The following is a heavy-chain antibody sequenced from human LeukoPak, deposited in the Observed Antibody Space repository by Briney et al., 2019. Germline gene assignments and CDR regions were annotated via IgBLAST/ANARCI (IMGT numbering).Heavy chain of an antibody. CDR1: GGTFSSYA. CDR3: ARDPSRYQPNIWWFDP. D-gene: IGHD2-2*01. Sequence: SVKVSCKASGGTFSSYAISWVRQAPGQGLEWMGGIIPIFGTANYAQKFQGRVTITADESTSTAYMELSSLRSEDTAVYYCARDPSRYQPNIWWFDPWGQGTPVTVSS. J-gene: IGHJ5*02. V-gene: IGHV1-69*01. CDR2: IIPIFGTA.